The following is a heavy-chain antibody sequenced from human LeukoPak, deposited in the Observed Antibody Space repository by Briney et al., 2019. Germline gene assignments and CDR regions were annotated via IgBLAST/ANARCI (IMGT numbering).Heavy chain of an antibody. J-gene: IGHJ5*02. CDR1: GGSISSSSYY. CDR3: ARDIPPNCTNGVCYTSRWFDP. V-gene: IGHV4-39*07. CDR2: IYDSGST. Sequence: SETLSLTCTVSGGSISSSSYYWGWIRQPPGKGLEWIGSIYDSGSTYYNPSLKSRVTISVDTSKNQFSLKLSSVTAADTAVYYCARDIPPNCTNGVCYTSRWFDPWGQGTLVTVSS. D-gene: IGHD2-8*01.